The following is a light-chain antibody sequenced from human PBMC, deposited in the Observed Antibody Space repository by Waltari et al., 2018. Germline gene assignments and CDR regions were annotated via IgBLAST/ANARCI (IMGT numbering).Light chain of an antibody. CDR1: GPSLGSTT. CDR2: SNT. CDR3: AAWDDSLKGV. J-gene: IGLJ2*01. Sequence: QSVLTHPHSASGTLEQRVTISCSGRGPSLGSTTVNGYQQHPGMAPKLLNYSNTQPPPAVPDRCSGSKSGTSPSLAISGLQSEDEADYYCAAWDDSLKGVFGGVTKLTVL. V-gene: IGLV1-44*01.